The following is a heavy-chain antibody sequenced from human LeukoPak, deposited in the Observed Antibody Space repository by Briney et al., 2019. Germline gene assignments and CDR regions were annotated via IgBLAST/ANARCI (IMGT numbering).Heavy chain of an antibody. Sequence: SETLSLTCTVSGGSISSYYWSWIRQPPGKGLEWIGYIYYSGSTNYNPSLKSRVTISVDTSKNQFSLKLTSVTAADTAVYFCARGGYYGSGNDFRFDPWGQGILVTVSS. D-gene: IGHD3-10*01. V-gene: IGHV4-59*01. CDR2: IYYSGST. CDR1: GGSISSYY. CDR3: ARGGYYGSGNDFRFDP. J-gene: IGHJ5*02.